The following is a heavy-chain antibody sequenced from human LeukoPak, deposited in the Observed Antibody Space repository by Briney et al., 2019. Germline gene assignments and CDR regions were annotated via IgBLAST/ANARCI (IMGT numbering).Heavy chain of an antibody. D-gene: IGHD3-22*01. J-gene: IGHJ5*02. CDR3: ARGYASSAYSYWSDP. V-gene: IGHV1-2*06. CDR2: INPNSGGT. Sequence: GASVKVSCKASGYTFTGYYMHWVRQAPGQELEWMGRINPNSGGTNYAQKFQGRVTMTRDTSISTAYMELSRLRSDDTAVYYCARGYASSAYSYWSDPWGQGTLVTVSS. CDR1: GYTFTGYY.